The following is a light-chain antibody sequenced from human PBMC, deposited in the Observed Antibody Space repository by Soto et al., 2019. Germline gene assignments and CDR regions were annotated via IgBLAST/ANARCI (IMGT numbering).Light chain of an antibody. CDR1: QDISNY. Sequence: DIQMTQSPSSLSASVGDRVTITCQASQDISNYLNWYQQKPGKAPKLLIYDASNLETGVPSRFSGSGSGTDFTFTISSLQPEDIATYYCQHYLNYPITFGQGTRL. CDR2: DAS. V-gene: IGKV1-33*01. CDR3: QHYLNYPIT. J-gene: IGKJ5*01.